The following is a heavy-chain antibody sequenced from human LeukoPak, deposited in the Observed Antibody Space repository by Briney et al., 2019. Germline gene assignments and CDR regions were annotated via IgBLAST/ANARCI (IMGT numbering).Heavy chain of an antibody. CDR3: ARVAAGYSVNYFDY. CDR1: GFTFTRNW. Sequence: GGSLRLSCAASGFTFTRNWMSWVRQTPGRGLEWVAHIKQDGSEKYYVDSVKGRFTISRDNVENSLYLQMNSLRDEDTAVYYCARVAAGYSVNYFDYWGQGTLVTVSS. D-gene: IGHD4-23*01. J-gene: IGHJ4*02. V-gene: IGHV3-7*01. CDR2: IKQDGSEK.